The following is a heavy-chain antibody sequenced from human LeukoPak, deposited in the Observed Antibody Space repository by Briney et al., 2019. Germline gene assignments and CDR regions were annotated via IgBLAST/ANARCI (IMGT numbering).Heavy chain of an antibody. J-gene: IGHJ4*02. V-gene: IGHV3-11*05. CDR2: ISSSSSYT. D-gene: IGHD6-13*01. Sequence: PGGSLRLSCAASGFTFSDYYMSWIRQAPGKGLEWVSYISSSSSYTNYADSVKGRFTISRDNAKNSLYLQMNSLRAEDTAVYYCARESWGIAAAGPEGGFFDYWGQGTLVTVSS. CDR3: ARESWGIAAAGPEGGFFDY. CDR1: GFTFSDYY.